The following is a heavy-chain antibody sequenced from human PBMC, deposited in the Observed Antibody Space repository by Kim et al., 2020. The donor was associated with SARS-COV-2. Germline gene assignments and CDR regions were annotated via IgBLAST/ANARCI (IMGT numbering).Heavy chain of an antibody. V-gene: IGHV3-72*01. CDR3: VRGVEKRGNGGGCVCLEY. J-gene: IGHJ4*02. D-gene: IGHD2-15*01. Sequence: VKGRFSVSRDNLKNSLYLQMNGLKTEDTAVYFCVRGVEKRGNGGGCVCLEYWGQGTLVTVSS.